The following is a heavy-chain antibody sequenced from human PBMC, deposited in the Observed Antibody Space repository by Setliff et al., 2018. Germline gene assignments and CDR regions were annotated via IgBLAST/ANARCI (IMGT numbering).Heavy chain of an antibody. CDR1: GYTFTNYH. CDR3: ARDGGGYCATTSCFHFDY. V-gene: IGHV1-46*01. Sequence: ASVKVSCKASGYTFTNYHMHWVRQAPGQGLEWMGIINPSGGRTSYAQKFQGRVTMTRDTSTSTVYMELSSLRSEDTALYYCARDGGGYCATTSCFHFDYWGQGTQVTVSS. D-gene: IGHD2-15*01. CDR2: INPSGGRT. J-gene: IGHJ4*02.